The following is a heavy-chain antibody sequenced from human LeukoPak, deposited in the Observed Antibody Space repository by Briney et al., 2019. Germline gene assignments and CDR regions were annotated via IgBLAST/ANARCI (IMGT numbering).Heavy chain of an antibody. CDR1: GHSISSGYY. CDR2: IYHSGST. Sequence: PSETLSLTCAVSGHSISSGYYWGWIRQPPGKGLEWIGSIYHSGSTYYNPSLKSRVTISVDTSKNQFSLKLSSVTAADTAVYYCARGYYDFWSGKPNWFDPWGQGTLVTVSS. J-gene: IGHJ5*02. CDR3: ARGYYDFWSGKPNWFDP. V-gene: IGHV4-38-2*01. D-gene: IGHD3-3*01.